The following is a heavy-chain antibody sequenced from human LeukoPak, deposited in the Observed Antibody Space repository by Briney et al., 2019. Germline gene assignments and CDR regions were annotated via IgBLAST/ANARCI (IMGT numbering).Heavy chain of an antibody. CDR2: INHSGST. CDR3: ARVSGRRGYYYDSSGMTRGSSDY. J-gene: IGHJ4*02. CDR1: GFVFSTHS. D-gene: IGHD3-22*01. V-gene: IGHV4-34*01. Sequence: GSLRLSCAASGFVFSTHSMNWVRQPPGKGLEWIGEINHSGSTNYNPSLKSRVTISVDTSKNQFSLKLSSVTAADTAVYYCARVSGRRGYYYDSSGMTRGSSDYWGQGTLVTVSS.